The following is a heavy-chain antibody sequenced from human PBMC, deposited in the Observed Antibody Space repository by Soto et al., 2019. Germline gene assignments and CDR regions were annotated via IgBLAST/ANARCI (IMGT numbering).Heavy chain of an antibody. V-gene: IGHV4-39*01. CDR3: ARQEQKYFDNSGYLWWYFDL. CDR2: IYYSGTT. CDR1: GGSVSNTDSY. Sequence: QLLESGPGLVKPSETLSLTCAVSGGSVSNTDSYWAWIRQPPGKGLDWIGTIYYSGTTYYNPSLKSRVTMSVDTSKNQFSLKLTSVTAAATAVYYCARQEQKYFDNSGYLWWYFDLWGRGTLVTVSS. J-gene: IGHJ2*01. D-gene: IGHD3-22*01.